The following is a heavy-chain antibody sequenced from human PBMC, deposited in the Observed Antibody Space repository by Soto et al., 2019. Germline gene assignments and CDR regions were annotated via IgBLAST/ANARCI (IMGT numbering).Heavy chain of an antibody. D-gene: IGHD1-26*01. V-gene: IGHV1-18*01. Sequence: QVRLVQSGAEVGQPGASVKVSCKASGHTSRNNGISWVRQAPGQGREWMGFINANTGATNYARRFRGRLTLTTDTFTRTDDMDLRSLRPDDTAVYYCASAEDQWDQRFRDYWGQGTLVTVSP. CDR1: GHTSRNNG. CDR3: ASAEDQWDQRFRDY. J-gene: IGHJ4*02. CDR2: INANTGAT.